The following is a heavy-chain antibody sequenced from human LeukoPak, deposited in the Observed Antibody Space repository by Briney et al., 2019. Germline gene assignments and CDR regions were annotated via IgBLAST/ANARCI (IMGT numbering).Heavy chain of an antibody. CDR1: GFTFSNAW. CDR2: IKSKTDGGTT. D-gene: IGHD2-2*02. V-gene: IGHV3-15*01. Sequence: GGSLRLSCAASGFTFSNAWMTWVRQAPGKGLEWVARIKSKTDGGTTDYAAPVKGRFTISRDDSKYTLYLQMNSLKTEDTAIYYCTTDLSPYPRLGYWGQGTLVTVSS. CDR3: TTDLSPYPRLGY. J-gene: IGHJ4*02.